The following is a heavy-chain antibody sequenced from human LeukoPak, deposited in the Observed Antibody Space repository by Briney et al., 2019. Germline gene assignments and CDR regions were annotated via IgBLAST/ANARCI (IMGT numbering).Heavy chain of an antibody. J-gene: IGHJ4*02. D-gene: IGHD3-10*01. CDR2: IIPIFGTA. CDR3: ARDKVGSGSYLYYFDY. CDR1: GGTFSSYA. V-gene: IGHV1-69*01. Sequence: SVKVSCKASGGTFSSYAISWVRQAPGQGLEWMGGIIPIFGTASYAQKFQGRVTITADESTSTAYMELSSLRSEDTAVYYCARDKVGSGSYLYYFDYWGQGTLVTVSS.